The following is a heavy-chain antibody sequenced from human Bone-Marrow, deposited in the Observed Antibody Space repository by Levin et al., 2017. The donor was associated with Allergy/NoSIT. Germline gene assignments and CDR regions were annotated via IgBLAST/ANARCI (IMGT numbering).Heavy chain of an antibody. CDR2: IDWDEDK. CDR3: ARISSRDCSTISCHFDY. J-gene: IGHJ4*02. Sequence: SGPTLVKPTHTLTLTCTFSGFSLSTSGMRVSWIRQPPGKALEWLARIDWDEDKSYSTSLKTRLTISKDTSKNQVVLTMTNMDPVDTATYYCARISSRDCSTISCHFDYWGQGTLVAVSS. D-gene: IGHD2-2*01. V-gene: IGHV2-70*04. CDR1: GFSLSTSGMR.